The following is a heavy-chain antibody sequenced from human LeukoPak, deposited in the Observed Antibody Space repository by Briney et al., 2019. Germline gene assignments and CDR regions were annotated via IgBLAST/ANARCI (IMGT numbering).Heavy chain of an antibody. D-gene: IGHD5-12*01. CDR1: GFTFSSYA. Sequence: GGSLRLSCAASGFTFSSYAMHWVRQAPGKGLEWVAVISYDGSNKYYADSVKGRFTISRDNSKNTLYLQMNSLRAEDTAVYYCARGITSGPRRYDVRNFDYWGRGTPVTVSS. V-gene: IGHV3-30*04. J-gene: IGHJ4*02. CDR2: ISYDGSNK. CDR3: ARGITSGPRRYDVRNFDY.